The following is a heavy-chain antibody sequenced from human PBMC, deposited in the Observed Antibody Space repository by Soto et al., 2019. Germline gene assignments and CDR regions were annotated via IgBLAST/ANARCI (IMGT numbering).Heavy chain of an antibody. J-gene: IGHJ5*02. V-gene: IGHV3-30*03. D-gene: IGHD5-12*01. CDR1: GFTFSSYG. CDR2: ISYDGSNK. CDR3: AGNSGYEGGWFDP. Sequence: QVQLVESGGGVVQPGRSLRLSCAASGFTFSSYGMHWVRQAPGKGLEWVAVISYDGSNKYYADSVKGRFTISRDNSKNTLYLQMNSLRAEDTAVYYRAGNSGYEGGWFDPWGQGTLVTVSS.